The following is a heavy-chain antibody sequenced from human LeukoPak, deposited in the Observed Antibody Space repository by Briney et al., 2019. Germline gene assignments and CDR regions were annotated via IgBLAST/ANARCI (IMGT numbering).Heavy chain of an antibody. Sequence: SETLSLTCTVSGGSISSSSYYWGWIRQPPGKGLEWIGSIYYSGSTYYNPSLKSRVTISVDTSKNQFTLKLSSVTAADTAVYYCARGVGSKFYPNYFDYRGQGTLVTVSS. D-gene: IGHD2/OR15-2a*01. CDR1: GGSISSSSYY. V-gene: IGHV4-39*01. J-gene: IGHJ4*02. CDR3: ARGVGSKFYPNYFDY. CDR2: IYYSGST.